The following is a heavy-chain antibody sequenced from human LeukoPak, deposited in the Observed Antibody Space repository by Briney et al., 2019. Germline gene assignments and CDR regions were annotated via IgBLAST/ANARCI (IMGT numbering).Heavy chain of an antibody. CDR1: GNSFSTNW. J-gene: IGHJ4*02. CDR3: GRGGYSGYEFDC. CDR2: IYPGDSDT. Sequence: GESLKISCRASGNSFSTNWIGWVRQMPGKGLEWTGVIYPGDSDTRYSPSFQGQVTMSADKSISTAYLQWSSLKASDSAMYYCGRGGYSGYEFDCWGQGTLVTVSS. D-gene: IGHD5-12*01. V-gene: IGHV5-51*01.